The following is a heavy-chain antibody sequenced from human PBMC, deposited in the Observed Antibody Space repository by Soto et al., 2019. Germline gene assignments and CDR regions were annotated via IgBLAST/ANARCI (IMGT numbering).Heavy chain of an antibody. CDR3: ARDHRYCSGSSCRPYYYYYGMDV. V-gene: IGHV3-21*01. CDR1: GFTFSSYS. D-gene: IGHD2-15*01. CDR2: ISGTSDYI. J-gene: IGHJ6*02. Sequence: LSLSCAASGFTFSSYSMNWVRQAPGRGLEWVAAISGTSDYIYYADSVKGRFTISRDNAKTSLYIQMNSLRAEDTAVYYCARDHRYCSGSSCRPYYYYYGMDVWGQGTTVTVSS.